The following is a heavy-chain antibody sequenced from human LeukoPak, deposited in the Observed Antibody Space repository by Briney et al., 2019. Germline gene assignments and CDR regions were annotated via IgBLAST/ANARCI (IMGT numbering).Heavy chain of an antibody. V-gene: IGHV1-69*05. D-gene: IGHD3-22*01. CDR3: ARDHQFVPYYYDREAFDI. CDR2: IIPIFGTA. J-gene: IGHJ3*02. CDR1: GYTFTSYG. Sequence: GASVKVSCKASGYTFTSYGISWVRQAPGQGLEWMGGIIPIFGTANYAQKFQGRVTITTDESTSTAYMELSSLRSEDTAVYYCARDHQFVPYYYDREAFDIWGQGTMVTVSS.